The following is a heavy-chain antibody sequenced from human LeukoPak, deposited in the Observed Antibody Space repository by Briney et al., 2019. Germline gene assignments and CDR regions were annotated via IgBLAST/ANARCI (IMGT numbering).Heavy chain of an antibody. CDR3: ARKNRDSSSYYFDY. CDR1: GGSISSYY. J-gene: IGHJ4*02. D-gene: IGHD1-14*01. Sequence: SETLSLTCTVSGGSISSYYWSWIRQPPGKGLEWIGYIYYSGSTNYNPSLKSRVTISVDTSKNQFSLKLSSVTAADTAVYYCARKNRDSSSYYFDYWGQGTLVTVSS. CDR2: IYYSGST. V-gene: IGHV4-59*08.